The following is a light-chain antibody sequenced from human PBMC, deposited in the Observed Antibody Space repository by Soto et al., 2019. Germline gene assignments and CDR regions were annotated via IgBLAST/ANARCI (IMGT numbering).Light chain of an antibody. CDR2: AAS. V-gene: IGKV1-8*01. CDR3: QQYYSYPPLT. CDR1: QGISSY. Sequence: AIRMTQPPSSFSASTGDRVTITCRASQGISSYLAWYQQKPGKAPKLLIYAASTLQSGVPSRFSGSGSGTDFTLTISCLQSEDFATYYCQQYYSYPPLTFGGGTKVDIK. J-gene: IGKJ4*01.